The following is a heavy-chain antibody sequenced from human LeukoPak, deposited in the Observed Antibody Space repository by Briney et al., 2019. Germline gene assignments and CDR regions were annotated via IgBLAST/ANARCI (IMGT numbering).Heavy chain of an antibody. Sequence: PSETLSLTCAVYGGSFSGYYWSWIRQPPGKGLEWIGETNHSGSTNYNPSLKSRVTISVDTSKNQFSLKLSSVTAADTAVYYCARQGNTYYDFWSGYYPTWFDPWGQGTLVTVSS. V-gene: IGHV4-34*01. CDR3: ARQGNTYYDFWSGYYPTWFDP. D-gene: IGHD3-3*01. CDR2: TNHSGST. CDR1: GGSFSGYY. J-gene: IGHJ5*02.